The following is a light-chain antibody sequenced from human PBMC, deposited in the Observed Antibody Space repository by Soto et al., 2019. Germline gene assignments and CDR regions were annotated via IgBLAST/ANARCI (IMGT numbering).Light chain of an antibody. CDR2: ASS. J-gene: IGKJ3*01. V-gene: IGKV1-12*01. CDR3: QQANSFPIT. Sequence: DIQMTQSPSSVSASVGDRVTITCRASQDILSWLAWYQQKPGEAPRLLIYASSNLQSGVPSRFSRRGSGTDFTLTISSLQPEDFATYHCQQANSFPITFGPGTRLDIK. CDR1: QDILSW.